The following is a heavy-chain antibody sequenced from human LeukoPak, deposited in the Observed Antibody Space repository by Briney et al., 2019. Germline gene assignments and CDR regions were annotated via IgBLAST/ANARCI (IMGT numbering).Heavy chain of an antibody. V-gene: IGHV4-30-2*01. CDR2: IYQNGNT. J-gene: IGHJ5*01. CDR1: GGSISSGGYS. CDR3: ARAGLGGTYLNWFES. Sequence: PSQTLSLTCAVSGGSISSGGYSWSWIRQPPGKGLEWIGYIYQNGNTYYNPSLKSRVTISVDRSKNQFALKLSSVTAAGTAVYYCARAGLGGTYLNWFESWGQGTLVTVSS. D-gene: IGHD6-19*01.